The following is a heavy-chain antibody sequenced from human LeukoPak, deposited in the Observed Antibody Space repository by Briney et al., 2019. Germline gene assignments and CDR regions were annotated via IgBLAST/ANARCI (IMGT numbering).Heavy chain of an antibody. Sequence: GGSLRLSCSASGFTFSSFAMHWVRQAPGKGLEYVSAISVTGVSTYYADSVKGRFTISRDNSKNTLYLQMSSLRAEDTAVYYCVNGPLSGLFDYWGQGTLVTVSS. D-gene: IGHD3-3*01. CDR3: VNGPLSGLFDY. CDR2: ISVTGVST. CDR1: GFTFSSFA. V-gene: IGHV3-64D*09. J-gene: IGHJ4*02.